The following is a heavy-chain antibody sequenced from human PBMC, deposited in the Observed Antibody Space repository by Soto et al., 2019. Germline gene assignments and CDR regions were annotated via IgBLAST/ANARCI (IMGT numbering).Heavy chain of an antibody. CDR1: GGSISSGGYY. CDR3: ARLYDYGSGSYSGYNWFDP. CDR2: IYYSGST. J-gene: IGHJ5*02. V-gene: IGHV4-31*03. D-gene: IGHD3-10*01. Sequence: PSETLSLTCTVSGGSISSGGYYWSWIRQHPGKGLEWIGYIYYSGSTYYNPSLKSRVTISVDTSKNQFSLKLSSVTAADTAVYYCARLYDYGSGSYSGYNWFDPWGQGTLVTVSS.